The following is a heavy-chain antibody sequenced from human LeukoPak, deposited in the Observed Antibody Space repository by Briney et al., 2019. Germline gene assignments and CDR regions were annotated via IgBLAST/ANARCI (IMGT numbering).Heavy chain of an antibody. Sequence: SETLSLTCTVSGGSVRTYYWSWIRQPPGKGLEWIGYMYQGGSTNYNPSLKSRVSISVDTSKNQFSLKLRSVTAADTAVYYCARSLDEKRGRYTTSAGPLAYWGQGTLVTVSS. CDR2: MYQGGST. J-gene: IGHJ4*02. CDR3: ARSLDEKRGRYTTSAGPLAY. CDR1: GGSVRTYY. V-gene: IGHV4-59*02. D-gene: IGHD3-16*02.